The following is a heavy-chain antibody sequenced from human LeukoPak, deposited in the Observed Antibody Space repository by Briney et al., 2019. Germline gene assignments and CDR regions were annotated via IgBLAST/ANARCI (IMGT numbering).Heavy chain of an antibody. J-gene: IGHJ5*02. CDR1: GGSFSGYY. V-gene: IGHV4-34*01. CDR2: INHSGST. Sequence: SETLSLTCAVEGGSFSGYYWGWIRQPPGRGLEWSGEINHSGSTNYNPSLKSRVTISVDTSKNQFSLKLSSVTAADPAVYYCARALLLGYCSGGSCYPLLRPTHWFDPWGQGTLVTVSS. CDR3: ARALLLGYCSGGSCYPLLRPTHWFDP. D-gene: IGHD2-15*01.